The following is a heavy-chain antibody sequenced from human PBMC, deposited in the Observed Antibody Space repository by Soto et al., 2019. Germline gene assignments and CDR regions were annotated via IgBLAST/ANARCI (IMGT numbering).Heavy chain of an antibody. V-gene: IGHV1-46*01. CDR1: GYTFTSYY. CDR3: ARDSRYYGSGGYNWFDP. Sequence: ASVKVSCKASGYTFTSYYMHWVRQAPGQGLEWMGIINPSGGSTSYAQKFQGRVTMTRDTSTSTVYMELSSLRSEDTAVYYCARDSRYYGSGGYNWFDPWGQGTLVTVSS. J-gene: IGHJ5*02. CDR2: INPSGGST. D-gene: IGHD3-10*01.